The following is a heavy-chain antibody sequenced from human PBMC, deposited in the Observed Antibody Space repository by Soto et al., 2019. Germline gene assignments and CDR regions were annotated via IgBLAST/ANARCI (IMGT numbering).Heavy chain of an antibody. CDR1: GFTFSAYA. Sequence: QVKLVESGGGVVQPGRSLRLSCAASGFTFSAYAMHWVRQAPGKGLEWVAVISFDGRKTYYADSMKGRFTISRDNSTDTLFLHRNSLRAEDTAVYHWATFGSDTGNLYYFYYWGQGTLVTVSS. D-gene: IGHD3-10*01. CDR2: ISFDGRKT. V-gene: IGHV3-30*04. CDR3: ATFGSDTGNLYYFYY. J-gene: IGHJ4*02.